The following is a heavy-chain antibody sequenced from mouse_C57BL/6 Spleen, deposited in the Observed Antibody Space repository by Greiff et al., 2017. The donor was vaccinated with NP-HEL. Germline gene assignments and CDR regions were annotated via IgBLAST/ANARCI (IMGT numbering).Heavy chain of an antibody. CDR2: INPNNGGT. CDR3: AFITTVVAPYFNY. Sequence: EVQLQQSGPELVKPGASVKISCKASGYTFTDYYMNWVKQSHGKSLEWIGDINPNNGGTSYNQKFKGKATLTVDKSSSTAYMELRSLTSEDSAVYYCAFITTVVAPYFNYWGQGTTLTVSS. CDR1: GYTFTDYY. D-gene: IGHD1-1*01. V-gene: IGHV1-26*01. J-gene: IGHJ2*01.